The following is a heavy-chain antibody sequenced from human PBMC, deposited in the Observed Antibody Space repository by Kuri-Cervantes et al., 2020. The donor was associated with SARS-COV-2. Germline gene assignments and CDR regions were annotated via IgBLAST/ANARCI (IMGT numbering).Heavy chain of an antibody. CDR2: VDHSGST. CDR3: AGFFYYDSSGFVANYYYMDV. J-gene: IGHJ6*03. D-gene: IGHD3-22*01. V-gene: IGHV4-34*01. CDR1: GGSFSGYS. Sequence: SQTLSLTCAVYGGSFSGYSWSWIRQPPGKGLEYIGEVDHSGSTSYSPSLQSRVTISVDMSKNQFSLKLSSVTAADTAVYYCAGFFYYDSSGFVANYYYMDVWGKGTTVTVSS.